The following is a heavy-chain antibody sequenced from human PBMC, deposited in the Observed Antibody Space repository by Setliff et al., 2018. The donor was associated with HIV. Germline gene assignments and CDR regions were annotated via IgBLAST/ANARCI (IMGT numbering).Heavy chain of an antibody. D-gene: IGHD4-17*01. CDR3: ARGTAPRRGTNYGGNYPLDY. CDR1: GGSVGSGGSY. Sequence: SETLSLTCTVSGGSVGSGGSYWSWIRQHPGKDLEWIGNIYYNGSTYYNPSLKSRVTISIDTSKNQFSLKLSSVTAADTAVYFCARGTAPRRGTNYGGNYPLDYWGQGTLVTVSS. V-gene: IGHV4-31*03. J-gene: IGHJ4*02. CDR2: IYYNGST.